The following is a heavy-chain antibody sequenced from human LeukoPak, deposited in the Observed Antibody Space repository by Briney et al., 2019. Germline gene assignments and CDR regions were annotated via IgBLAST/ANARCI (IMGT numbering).Heavy chain of an antibody. CDR3: AKISPTILYDSRGWFDP. V-gene: IGHV3-23*01. CDR1: GFIFSSYG. CDR2: ISGSGSGGST. Sequence: GGSLRLSCAASGFIFSSYGMTWVRQAPGKGLEWVSAISGSGSGGSTYYADSVKGRFTISRDNSKNTLYLQMNSLRAEDTAVYYCAKISPTILYDSRGWFDPWGRGTLVTVSS. D-gene: IGHD3-3*01. J-gene: IGHJ5*02.